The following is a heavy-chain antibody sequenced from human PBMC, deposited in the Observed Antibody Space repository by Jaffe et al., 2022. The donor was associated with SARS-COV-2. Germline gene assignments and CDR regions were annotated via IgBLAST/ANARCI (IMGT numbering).Heavy chain of an antibody. J-gene: IGHJ4*02. CDR3: AKDLCSGGSCYTFDY. Sequence: EVQLVESGGGVVQPGGSLRLSCAASGFTFDDYAMHWVRQAPGKGLEWVSLISGDGGSTYYADSVKGRFTISRDNSKNSLYLQMNSLRTEDTALYYCAKDLCSGGSCYTFDYWGQGTLVTVSS. V-gene: IGHV3-43*02. CDR1: GFTFDDYA. CDR2: ISGDGGST. D-gene: IGHD2-15*01.